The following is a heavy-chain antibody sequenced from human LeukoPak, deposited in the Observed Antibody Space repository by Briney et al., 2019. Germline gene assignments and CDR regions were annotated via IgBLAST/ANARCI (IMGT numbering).Heavy chain of an antibody. J-gene: IGHJ4*02. Sequence: PGGSLRLSCAASGFTFSSYAMHWVRQAPGKGLEWVASIKQDGNEKYYVDSVKGRFTISRDNAGNSVHLQMNSLRAEDTAVYYCARDRYCSSTSCSFDYWGQGTLVTVSS. CDR3: ARDRYCSSTSCSFDY. CDR2: IKQDGNEK. V-gene: IGHV3-7*01. CDR1: GFTFSSYA. D-gene: IGHD2-2*01.